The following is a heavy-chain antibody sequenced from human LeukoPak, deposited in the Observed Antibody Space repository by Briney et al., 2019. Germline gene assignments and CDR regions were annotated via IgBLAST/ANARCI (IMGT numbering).Heavy chain of an antibody. CDR3: ARSVGATTDWFDP. J-gene: IGHJ5*02. CDR2: IWYDGSNK. V-gene: IGHV3-33*08. D-gene: IGHD1-26*01. Sequence: GGSLRLSCVVSGLTFSNAWMSWVRQAPGKGLEWVAVIWYDGSNKYYADSVKGRFTISRDNSKNTLYLEMNSLRGEDTAVYYCARSVGATTDWFDPWGQGTQVIVSS. CDR1: GLTFSNAW.